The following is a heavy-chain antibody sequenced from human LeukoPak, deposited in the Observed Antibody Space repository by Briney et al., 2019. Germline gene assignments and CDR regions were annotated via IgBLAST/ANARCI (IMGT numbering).Heavy chain of an antibody. CDR3: ARVCSSSWYRLAPKSYYFDC. V-gene: IGHV4-59*01. CDR1: GGSISSYY. J-gene: IGHJ4*02. CDR2: IHYSGGT. Sequence: PSETLSLTCTGSGGSISSYYWSWMGQPPGKGLEWIGYIHYSGGTNYNPSLKSRGTISVDTTKNQYSLKLSSVTAADTAVYYRARVCSSSWYRLAPKSYYFDCWGQGPLVPVSS. D-gene: IGHD6-13*01.